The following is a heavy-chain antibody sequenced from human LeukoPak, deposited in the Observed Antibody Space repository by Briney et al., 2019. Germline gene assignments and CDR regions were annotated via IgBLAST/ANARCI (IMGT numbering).Heavy chain of an antibody. D-gene: IGHD6-19*01. V-gene: IGHV3-30*02. Sequence: PGGPLRLSCAASGFTFSSYGMHWVRQAPGKGLEWVAFIRYDGSNKYYADSVKGRFTISRDNSKNTLYLQMNSLRAEDTAVYYCAKDRQWLEYYFDYWGQGTLVTVSS. CDR3: AKDRQWLEYYFDY. CDR1: GFTFSSYG. J-gene: IGHJ4*02. CDR2: IRYDGSNK.